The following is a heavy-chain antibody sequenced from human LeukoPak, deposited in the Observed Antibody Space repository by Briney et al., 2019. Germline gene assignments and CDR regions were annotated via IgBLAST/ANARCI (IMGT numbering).Heavy chain of an antibody. CDR1: GFTFSSYA. J-gene: IGHJ4*02. CDR3: AKWKYSNSGIDDY. Sequence: GGSLRLSCAASGFTFSSYAMSWARQAPGKGLEWVSTINGGGVNTHYADSVGGRFTISRDNSKNTLFLQMNSVRDEDTAVYYCAKWKYSNSGIDDYWGQGTLVTVSS. V-gene: IGHV3-23*01. D-gene: IGHD6-6*01. CDR2: INGGGVNT.